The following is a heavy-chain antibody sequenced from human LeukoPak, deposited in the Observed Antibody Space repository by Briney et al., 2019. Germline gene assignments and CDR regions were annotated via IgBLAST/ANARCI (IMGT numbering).Heavy chain of an antibody. CDR3: AREGRRYYYYMDV. J-gene: IGHJ6*03. CDR2: INPHSGGT. Sequence: ASVKVSCKASGYTFTDYYMHWVRQAPGQGLEWMGWINPHSGGTDHAQKFQGRVTMTRDTSISTAYMELSRLRSDDTAVYYCAREGRRYYYYMDVWGKGTTVTVSS. CDR1: GYTFTDYY. V-gene: IGHV1-2*02.